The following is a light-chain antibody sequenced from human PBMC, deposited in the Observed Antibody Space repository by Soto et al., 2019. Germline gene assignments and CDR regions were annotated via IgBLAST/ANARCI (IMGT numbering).Light chain of an antibody. V-gene: IGKV3D-15*01. J-gene: IGKJ4*01. CDR1: QSVKNSY. CDR3: QQYNNWPLT. CDR2: GAS. Sequence: EIVLTQSPGTLSLSPGERATLSCTARQSVKNSYLAWYQQKPGQAPRLLIYGASTRATGIPARFSGSGSGTEFTLTISSLQSEDFAVYYCQQYNNWPLTFGGGTKVDIK.